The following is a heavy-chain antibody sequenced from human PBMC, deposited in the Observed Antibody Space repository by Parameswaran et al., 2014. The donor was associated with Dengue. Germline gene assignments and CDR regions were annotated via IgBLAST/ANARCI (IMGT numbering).Heavy chain of an antibody. Sequence: AGGSLRLSCTVSGGSISSSSYYWGWIRQPPGKGLEWIGSIYYSGSTYYNPSLKSRVTISVDTSKNQFSLKLSSVTAADTAVYYCAIVPPLAYCGGDCRPIDYWGQGTLVTVSS. CDR1: GGSISSSSYY. D-gene: IGHD2-21*02. CDR3: AIVPPLAYCGGDCRPIDY. CDR2: IYYSGST. J-gene: IGHJ4*02. V-gene: IGHV4-39*07.